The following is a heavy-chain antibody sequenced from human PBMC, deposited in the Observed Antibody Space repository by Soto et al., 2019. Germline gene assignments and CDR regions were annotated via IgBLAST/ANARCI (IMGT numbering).Heavy chain of an antibody. CDR3: AKDRLAGNFDY. CDR2: ISNTGGST. J-gene: IGHJ4*02. CDR1: GCTFNNYA. Sequence: EVQLLDSGGGLVQPGGSLRLSCAASGCTFNNYAMNWIRQAPGKGLEWVATISNTGGSTYYADSVKGRFTISRDNSKNTLYLQMNSLRVEDTAVYYCAKDRLAGNFDYWGQGTQVTVSS. V-gene: IGHV3-23*01.